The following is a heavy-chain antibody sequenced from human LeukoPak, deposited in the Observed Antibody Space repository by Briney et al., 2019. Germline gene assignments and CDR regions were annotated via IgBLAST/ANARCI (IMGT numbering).Heavy chain of an antibody. V-gene: IGHV3-30*02. D-gene: IGHD2-2*01. CDR2: IRYDGSNK. Sequence: PGGSLRLSCAASGFTFSSYGMHWVRQAPGKGLEWVAFIRYDGSNKYYADSVKGRFTISRDNSKNTLYLQMNSLRAEDTAVYYCAKDSIVVVPAASFFDYWGQGTLVTVSS. J-gene: IGHJ4*02. CDR1: GFTFSSYG. CDR3: AKDSIVVVPAASFFDY.